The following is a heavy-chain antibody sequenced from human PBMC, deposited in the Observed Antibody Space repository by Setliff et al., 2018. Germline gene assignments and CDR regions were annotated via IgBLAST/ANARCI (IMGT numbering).Heavy chain of an antibody. CDR3: AGTPARGTTWLSPFDY. Sequence: SETLSLTCTVYGGSFSNYYWSWIRQPPGKGLEWIGEINHSGGTNYNSSLTSRVTISVDTSKNQFSLKLSSVTAADTALYSCAGTPARGTTWLSPFDYWGQGIQVTVSS. V-gene: IGHV4-34*01. J-gene: IGHJ4*02. CDR2: INHSGGT. CDR1: GGSFSNYY. D-gene: IGHD3-9*01.